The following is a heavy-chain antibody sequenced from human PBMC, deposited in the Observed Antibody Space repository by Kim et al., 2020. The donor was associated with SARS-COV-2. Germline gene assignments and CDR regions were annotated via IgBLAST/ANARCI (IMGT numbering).Heavy chain of an antibody. Sequence: GGSLRLSCAASGFTFSSYPMHWVRQAPGKGLEWVAVISYDGLNQYYADSVQGRFTISRDNSKNTVYLQVNSLRAEDTAVYYCATSREGAYCGGDCYSGAFDIWGQGTMVTVSS. V-gene: IGHV3-30-3*01. CDR1: GFTFSSYP. D-gene: IGHD2-21*02. J-gene: IGHJ3*02. CDR2: ISYDGLNQ. CDR3: ATSREGAYCGGDCYSGAFDI.